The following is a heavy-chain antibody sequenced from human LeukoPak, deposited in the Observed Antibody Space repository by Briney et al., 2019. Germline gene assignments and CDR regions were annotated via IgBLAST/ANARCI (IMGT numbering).Heavy chain of an antibody. V-gene: IGHV3-23*01. Sequence: PGGSLRLSCAASGFTFSDYYMSWVRQAPGKGLEWVSGISGSGGSTYYADSVKGRFTISRDNSKNTLYLQMNSLRAEDTAVYFCAKELAAGVSPSFDYWGQGTLVTVSS. CDR1: GFTFSDYY. D-gene: IGHD6-13*01. J-gene: IGHJ4*02. CDR3: AKELAAGVSPSFDY. CDR2: ISGSGGST.